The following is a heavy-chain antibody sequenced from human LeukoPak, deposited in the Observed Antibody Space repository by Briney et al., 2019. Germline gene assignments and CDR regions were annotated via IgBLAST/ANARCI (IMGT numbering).Heavy chain of an antibody. V-gene: IGHV3-74*01. CDR1: GFTFSSYW. D-gene: IGHD2-2*01. Sequence: GGSLRLSCAASGFTFSSYWMRWVRQAPGKGLVWVSRINSDGSSTSYADSVKGRFTISRDNAKNTLYLQMNSLRAEDTAVYYCARGGDIVVVPAAMGIDYWGQGTLVTVSS. CDR3: ARGGDIVVVPAAMGIDY. J-gene: IGHJ4*02. CDR2: INSDGSST.